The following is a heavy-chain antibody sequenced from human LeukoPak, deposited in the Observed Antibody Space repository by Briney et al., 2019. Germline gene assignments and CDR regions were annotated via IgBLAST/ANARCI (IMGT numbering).Heavy chain of an antibody. CDR2: IYSGGSS. Sequence: PGGSLRLSCAASGFTVSSSYMSWVRQAPGKGLEWVSVIYSGGSSDYADSVKGRCIISRDNSKNTLFLQMNSLRAEDTAVYYCARVPRAGRTLYYFDYWGQGTLVTVSS. J-gene: IGHJ4*02. V-gene: IGHV3-66*01. CDR1: GFTVSSSY. CDR3: ARVPRAGRTLYYFDY. D-gene: IGHD6-13*01.